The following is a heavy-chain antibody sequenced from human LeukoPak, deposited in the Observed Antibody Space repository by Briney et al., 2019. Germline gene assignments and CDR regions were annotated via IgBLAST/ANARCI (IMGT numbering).Heavy chain of an antibody. CDR1: GYTFTSYG. CDR2: IGAYNGNT. V-gene: IGHV1-18*01. CDR3: ARGRHYSGSGIPSDY. D-gene: IGHD3-10*01. J-gene: IGHJ4*02. Sequence: GASVKVSCKASGYTFTSYGINWVRQAPGQGLEWMGWIGAYNGNTNYAQKVQGRVTMTTDTSTSTGYMELRSLRSDDTAVYYCARGRHYSGSGIPSDYWGQGTLVTVSS.